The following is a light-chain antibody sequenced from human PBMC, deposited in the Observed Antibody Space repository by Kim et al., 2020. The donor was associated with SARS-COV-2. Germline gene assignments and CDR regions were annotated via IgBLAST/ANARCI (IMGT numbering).Light chain of an antibody. CDR3: QQYTGSRT. Sequence: SYPGERVTLSCRASQTVSRNSLAWYQQRPGQATRLLIHGASNRATGIPDRFSGSGSGTDFTLTISRLEPEDFAVYYCQQYTGSRTFGQGTKVDIK. V-gene: IGKV3-20*01. CDR2: GAS. CDR1: QTVSRNS. J-gene: IGKJ1*01.